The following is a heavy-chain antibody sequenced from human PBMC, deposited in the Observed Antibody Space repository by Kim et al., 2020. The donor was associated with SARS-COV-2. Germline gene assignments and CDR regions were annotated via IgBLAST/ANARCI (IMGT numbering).Heavy chain of an antibody. D-gene: IGHD6-13*01. J-gene: IGHJ4*02. V-gene: IGHV4-59*08. Sequence: SETLSLTCTVSGGSISGYYWSWIRKPPGKGLEWMGYIYDTGTTNYNPSLRSRVSVSVDTSKSQFSLSLSSVTAADTAVYYCAKSLGQQLLPRDWGQGT. CDR1: GGSISGYY. CDR2: IYDTGTT. CDR3: AKSLGQQLLPRD.